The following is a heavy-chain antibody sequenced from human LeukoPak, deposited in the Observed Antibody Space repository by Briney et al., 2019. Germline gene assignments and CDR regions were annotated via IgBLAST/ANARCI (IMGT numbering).Heavy chain of an antibody. D-gene: IGHD2-15*01. CDR1: GFTFSSYA. J-gene: IGHJ4*02. CDR3: ARPSYPVVVVAANDY. Sequence: PGGSLRLSCAASGFTFSSYAMHWVRQAPGKGLEWVAVISYDGSNKYYADSVKGRFTISRDNSKNTLYLQMNSLRAEDTAVYYCARPSYPVVVVAANDYWGLGTLVTVSS. CDR2: ISYDGSNK. V-gene: IGHV3-30*04.